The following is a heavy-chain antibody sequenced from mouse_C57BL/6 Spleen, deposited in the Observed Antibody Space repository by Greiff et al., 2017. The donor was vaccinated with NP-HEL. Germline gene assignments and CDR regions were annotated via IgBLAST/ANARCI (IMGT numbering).Heavy chain of an antibody. CDR1: GYTFTSYW. Sequence: VKLQQPGAELVRPGSSVKLSCKASGYTFTSYWMHWVKQRPIQGLEWIGNIDPSDSETHYNQKFKDKATLTVDKSSSTAYMQLSSLTSEDSAVYYCARSHDGYYEGFAYWGQGTLVTVSA. CDR2: IDPSDSET. J-gene: IGHJ3*01. CDR3: ARSHDGYYEGFAY. D-gene: IGHD2-3*01. V-gene: IGHV1-52*01.